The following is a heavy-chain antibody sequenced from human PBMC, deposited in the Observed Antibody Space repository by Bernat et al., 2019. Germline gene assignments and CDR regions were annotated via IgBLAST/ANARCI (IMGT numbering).Heavy chain of an antibody. CDR2: IYSGGST. J-gene: IGHJ4*02. Sequence: EVQLVESGGGLVQPGGSLRLSCAASGFTFSSNYMSWVRQAPGKGLEWVSVIYSGGSTYYADSVKGRFTISRDNSKNTLYLQMNSLRAEDTAVYYCARARGYSYGYVDYWGQGTLVTVSS. CDR1: GFTFSSNY. D-gene: IGHD5-18*01. V-gene: IGHV3-66*01. CDR3: ARARGYSYGYVDY.